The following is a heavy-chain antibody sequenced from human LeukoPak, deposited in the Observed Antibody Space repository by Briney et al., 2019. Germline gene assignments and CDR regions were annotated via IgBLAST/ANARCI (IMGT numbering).Heavy chain of an antibody. CDR3: ARHPLHPSSGVVVPAATDYYYYGMDV. D-gene: IGHD2-2*01. CDR1: GGSISSYY. CDR2: IYYSGST. Sequence: SETLSLTCTVSGGSISSYYWGWIRQPPGKGLEWIGSIYYSGSTYYNPSLKSRVTISVDTSKNQFSLKLSSVTAADTAVYYCARHPLHPSSGVVVPAATDYYYYGMDVWGQGTTVTVSS. J-gene: IGHJ6*02. V-gene: IGHV4-39*01.